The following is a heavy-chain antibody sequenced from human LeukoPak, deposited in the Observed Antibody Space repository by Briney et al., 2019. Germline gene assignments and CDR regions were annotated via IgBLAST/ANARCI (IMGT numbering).Heavy chain of an antibody. J-gene: IGHJ4*02. D-gene: IGHD2-2*01. CDR1: GFTFSSYW. Sequence: PGGSLRLSCAASGFTFSSYWMHWVRQAPGKGLVWVSRINSDGSSTSYADSVKGRFTISRDNAKNTLYLQMNSLRAEDAAVYYCARVGELVPAAPFDYWGQGTLVTVSS. CDR2: INSDGSST. CDR3: ARVGELVPAAPFDY. V-gene: IGHV3-74*01.